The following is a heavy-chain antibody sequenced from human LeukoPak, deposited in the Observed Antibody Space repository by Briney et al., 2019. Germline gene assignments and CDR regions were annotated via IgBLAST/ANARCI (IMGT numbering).Heavy chain of an antibody. V-gene: IGHV1-2*02. CDR3: ARTTPMDYYDSSGYYYYGMDV. CDR2: INPNSGGT. D-gene: IGHD3-22*01. CDR1: GYTFTGYY. J-gene: IGHJ6*02. Sequence: ASVKVSCKASGYTFTGYYMHWVRQAPGQGLEWMGWINPNSGGTNYAQKFQGRVTMTRDTSISTAYMELSSLRSEDTAVYYCARTTPMDYYDSSGYYYYGMDVWGQGTTVTVSS.